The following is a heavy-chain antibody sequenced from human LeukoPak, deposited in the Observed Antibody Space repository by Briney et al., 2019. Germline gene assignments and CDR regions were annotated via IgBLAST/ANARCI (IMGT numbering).Heavy chain of an antibody. Sequence: GGSLRLSCAASGFTFSSYGMHWVRRAPGKGLEWVAVISYDGSNKYYADSVKGRFTISRDNSKNTLYLQINSLRAEDTAVYYCARSSYSSSSSVWGQGTMVTVSS. D-gene: IGHD6-6*01. J-gene: IGHJ3*01. CDR3: ARSSYSSSSSV. CDR2: ISYDGSNK. CDR1: GFTFSSYG. V-gene: IGHV3-30*03.